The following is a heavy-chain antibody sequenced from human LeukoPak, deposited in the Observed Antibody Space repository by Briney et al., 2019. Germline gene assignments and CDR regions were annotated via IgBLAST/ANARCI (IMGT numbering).Heavy chain of an antibody. CDR2: ISTNGILI. D-gene: IGHD4-23*01. Sequence: LSLTCAVYGGSFSGYYWSWIRQAPGKGPEWLSYISTNGILIEYVDSVKGRFTISRDNAKNSLYLQMNSLTADDTAVYYCARDSYGGNSWGQGTLVTVSS. V-gene: IGHV3-11*01. CDR1: GGSFSGYY. J-gene: IGHJ5*02. CDR3: ARDSYGGNS.